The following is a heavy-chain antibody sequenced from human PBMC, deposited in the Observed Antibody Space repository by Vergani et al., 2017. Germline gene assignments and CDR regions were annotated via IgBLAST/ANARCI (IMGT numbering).Heavy chain of an antibody. V-gene: IGHV3-9*01. CDR1: GFTFDDYA. D-gene: IGHD3-10*01. Sequence: EVQLVESGGGLVQPGRSLRLSCAASGFTFDDYAMHWVRQAPGKGLEWVSGISWNSGSIGYADSVKGRFTISRDNAKNSLYLQMNSLRAEDTALYYCAKGEGVLLWFGYYMDVWGKGTTVTVSS. CDR3: AKGEGVLLWFGYYMDV. CDR2: ISWNSGSI. J-gene: IGHJ6*03.